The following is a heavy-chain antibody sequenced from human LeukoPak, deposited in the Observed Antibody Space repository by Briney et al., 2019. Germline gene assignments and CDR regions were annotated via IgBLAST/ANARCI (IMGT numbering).Heavy chain of an antibody. D-gene: IGHD3-22*01. CDR3: ARGSSGYYYHWFDP. J-gene: IGHJ5*02. CDR1: GFAFSSYW. CDR2: INSDGTTT. V-gene: IGHV3-74*01. Sequence: GGSLRLSCAASGFAFSSYWMHWVRQAPGKGLVWVSRINSDGTTTTYADSMKGRFTISRDNAKNTLYLRMNSLRAEDTAVYYCARGSSGYYYHWFDPWGQGTLVTVSS.